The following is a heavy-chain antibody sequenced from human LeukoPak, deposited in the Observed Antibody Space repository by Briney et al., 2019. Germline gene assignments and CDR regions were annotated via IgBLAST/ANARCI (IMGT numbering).Heavy chain of an antibody. CDR2: ISAYNGNT. Sequence: GASVKVSCKASGYTFTSYGISWVRQAPGQGLERMGWISAYNGNTNYAQKFQGRVTMTRDTSISTAYMELSRLRPDDTAVYYCAREMVGELLFYWGQGTLVTVSS. V-gene: IGHV1-18*01. D-gene: IGHD3-10*02. CDR1: GYTFTSYG. CDR3: AREMVGELLFY. J-gene: IGHJ4*02.